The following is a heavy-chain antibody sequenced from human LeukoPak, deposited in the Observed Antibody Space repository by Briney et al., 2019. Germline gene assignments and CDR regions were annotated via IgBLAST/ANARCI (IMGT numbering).Heavy chain of an antibody. CDR1: GFTFSSYE. V-gene: IGHV3-48*03. D-gene: IGHD1-26*01. CDR2: ISSSGRTI. CDR3: AGVSGTYFDY. J-gene: IGHJ4*02. Sequence: PGGSLRLSCAASGFTFSSYEMNWVRQAPGKGLEWVSYISSSGRTIYYADSVKGRFTISRDNAKNSLYLQMNSLRAEDTAVYYCAGVSGTYFDYWGQGTLATVSS.